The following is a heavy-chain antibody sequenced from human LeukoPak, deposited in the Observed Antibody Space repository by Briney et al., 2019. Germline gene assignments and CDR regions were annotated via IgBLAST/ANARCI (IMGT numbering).Heavy chain of an antibody. CDR2: ISYDGSNK. V-gene: IGHV3-30*03. D-gene: IGHD5-12*01. J-gene: IGHJ3*02. CDR3: AREGEGLRFRAFDI. CDR1: GFTFSSYG. Sequence: GGSLRLSCAASGFTFSSYGMHWVRQAPGKGLEWVAVISYDGSNKYYADSVKGRFTISRDNSKNTLYLQMNSLRAEDTAVYYCAREGEGLRFRAFDIWGQGTMVTVSS.